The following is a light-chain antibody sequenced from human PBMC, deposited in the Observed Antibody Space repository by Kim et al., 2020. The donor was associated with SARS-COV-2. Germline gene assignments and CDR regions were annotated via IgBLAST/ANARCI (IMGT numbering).Light chain of an antibody. CDR3: QKYNSAPRT. J-gene: IGKJ1*01. Sequence: ASGGDRGTITCRASQGISNYLAWYQQKPGKVPKLLIYAASTLQSGVPSRFSGSGSGTDFTLTISSLQPEDVATYYCQKYNSAPRTFGQGTKVEIK. CDR2: AAS. V-gene: IGKV1-27*01. CDR1: QGISNY.